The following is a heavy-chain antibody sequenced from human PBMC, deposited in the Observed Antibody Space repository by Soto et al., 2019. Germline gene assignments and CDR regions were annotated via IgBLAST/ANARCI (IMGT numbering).Heavy chain of an antibody. CDR2: MNPNSGNT. V-gene: IGHV1-8*01. J-gene: IGHJ5*01. CDR1: GYTFASYD. CDR3: ARSNGYNFNWLDS. Sequence: QVQLEQSGAEVKTPGASVKVSCKASGYTFASYDINWVRQAPGQGLEWMAWMNPNSGNTKYAQKFQGSLTMARDTASSIAHMELSGLRNEDTAVYYSARSNGYNFNWLDSWGQGTLVIVSA. D-gene: IGHD1-20*01.